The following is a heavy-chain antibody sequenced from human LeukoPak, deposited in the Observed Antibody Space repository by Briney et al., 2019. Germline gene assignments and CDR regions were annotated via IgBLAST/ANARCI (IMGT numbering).Heavy chain of an antibody. J-gene: IGHJ4*02. V-gene: IGHV4-39*07. CDR3: ARGGVLKSVDY. Sequence: SETLSLTCTVSGGSISSSSYYWGWIRQPPGKGLEWIGSIYYSGSTYYNPSLKSRVTISVDTSKNQFSLRLSSVTAADTAVYYCARGGVLKSVDYWGQGTLVAVSS. D-gene: IGHD3-16*01. CDR1: GGSISSSSYY. CDR2: IYYSGST.